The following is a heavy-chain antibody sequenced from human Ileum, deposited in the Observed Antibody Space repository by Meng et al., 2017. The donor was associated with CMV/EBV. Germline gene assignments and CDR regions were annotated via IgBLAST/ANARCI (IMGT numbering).Heavy chain of an antibody. J-gene: IGHJ5*02. CDR2: IYYSGST. CDR3: ARTNYGDYNWFDP. D-gene: IGHD4-17*01. V-gene: IGHV4-31*03. CDR1: ECSVSWGGFY. Sequence: APRWGMPFQARSLTVMVVECSVSWGGFYWSWSRQHPGKGLEWIGYIYYSGSTYYNPSLRSRVAISIDTSKNQFSLKLTSVTAADTAVYFCARTNYGDYNWFDPWGQGTLVTVSS.